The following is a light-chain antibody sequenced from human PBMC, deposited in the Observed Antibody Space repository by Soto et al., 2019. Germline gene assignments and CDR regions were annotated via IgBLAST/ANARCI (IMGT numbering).Light chain of an antibody. CDR1: SSDIGGYNY. J-gene: IGLJ3*02. CDR2: EVS. V-gene: IGLV2-14*01. Sequence: QSALTQPASVSGSPGQSITISCTGTSSDIGGYNYVSWYQQHPGKAPKVMIYEVSNRSSGVSNRFSGSKSGNTASLTISGLQAEDEADYYCSSYTRSSTCVFGGGTKLTVL. CDR3: SSYTRSSTCV.